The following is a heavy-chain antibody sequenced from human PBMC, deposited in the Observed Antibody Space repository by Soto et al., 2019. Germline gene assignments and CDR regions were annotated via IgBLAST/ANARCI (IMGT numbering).Heavy chain of an antibody. CDR1: GYTFTNFG. Sequence: QVQLVQSGAEVKKPGASVKVSCKASGYTFTNFGISWVRQAPGQGLEWMGWISAYDGNTNYAQQLQGRVTMTTDTSTSTAYMELRSLRSDDTAVYYCARENSGFPRDPWGQETLVTVSS. CDR2: ISAYDGNT. D-gene: IGHD1-26*01. V-gene: IGHV1-18*01. J-gene: IGHJ5*02. CDR3: ARENSGFPRDP.